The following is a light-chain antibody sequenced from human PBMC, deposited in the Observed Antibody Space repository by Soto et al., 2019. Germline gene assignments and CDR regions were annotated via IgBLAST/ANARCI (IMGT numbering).Light chain of an antibody. Sequence: DIQMTQSPSSLSASVGDRVTITCRASQSISSYLNWYQQKPGKAPKLLIYAASSLQSGVPSRFSGSGSGTDFTLTISSLQPDDFAPYYCQQSYSTPLTFGGGTKVEIK. CDR3: QQSYSTPLT. CDR1: QSISSY. CDR2: AAS. V-gene: IGKV1-39*01. J-gene: IGKJ4*01.